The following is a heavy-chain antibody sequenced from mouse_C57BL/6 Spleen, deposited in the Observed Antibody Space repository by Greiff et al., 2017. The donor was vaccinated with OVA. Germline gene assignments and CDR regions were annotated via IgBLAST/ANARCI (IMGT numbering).Heavy chain of an antibody. CDR1: GYTFTDYN. CDR2: INPNNGGT. V-gene: IGHV1-22*01. CDR3: AGYSNDAAWFAY. Sequence: VQLQQSGPELVKPGASVKMSCKASGYTFTDYNMHWVKQSHGKSLEWIGYINPNNGGTSYNQKFKGKATLTVNKSSSTAYMELRSLTSEDSAVDDCAGYSNDAAWFAYWGQGTLVTVSA. J-gene: IGHJ3*01. D-gene: IGHD2-12*01.